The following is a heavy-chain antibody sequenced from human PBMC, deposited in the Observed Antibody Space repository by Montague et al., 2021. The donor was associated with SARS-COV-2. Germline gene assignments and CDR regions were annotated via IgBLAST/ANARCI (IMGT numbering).Heavy chain of an antibody. D-gene: IGHD3-16*02. CDR1: GFSLNNRLG. Sequence: PALVKPTQTLTLTCTVSGFSLNNRLGVTWIRQPPGEALEWLAHIFLNGEQSVTTSLKTRVTVSRDTSKNQVVLSMTNVDPADTATYYCARIRSDPPLLYLGVWDYYFDFWGQGILVSVSS. J-gene: IGHJ4*02. CDR3: ARIRSDPPLLYLGVWDYYFDF. V-gene: IGHV2-26*01. CDR2: IFLNGEQ.